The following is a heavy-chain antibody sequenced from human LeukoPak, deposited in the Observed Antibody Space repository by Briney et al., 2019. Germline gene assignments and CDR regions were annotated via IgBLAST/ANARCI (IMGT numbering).Heavy chain of an antibody. CDR1: GFTFSSYS. CDR2: ISSISSYI. CDR3: ARDRNGQLIDY. Sequence: GGSLRLSCAASGFTFSSYSMNWVRQAPGKGLEWVSSISSISSYIYYADSVKRRFTISRDNPKNSLYLQMNSLRAEDTAVYYCARDRNGQLIDYWGQGTLVTVSS. D-gene: IGHD1-1*01. J-gene: IGHJ4*02. V-gene: IGHV3-21*01.